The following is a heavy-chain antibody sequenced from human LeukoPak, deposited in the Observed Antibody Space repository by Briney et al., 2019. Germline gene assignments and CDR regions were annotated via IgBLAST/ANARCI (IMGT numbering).Heavy chain of an antibody. CDR1: GFTFSSYS. CDR3: ARDLVPAAIGGAFDI. CDR2: ISSSSSYI. V-gene: IGHV3-21*01. J-gene: IGHJ3*02. D-gene: IGHD2-2*02. Sequence: GGSLRLSCAASGFTFSSYSMNWVRQAPGKGLKWVSSISSSSSYIYYADSVKGRFTISRDNAKNSLYLQMNSLRAEDTAVYYCARDLVPAAIGGAFDIWGQGTMVTVSS.